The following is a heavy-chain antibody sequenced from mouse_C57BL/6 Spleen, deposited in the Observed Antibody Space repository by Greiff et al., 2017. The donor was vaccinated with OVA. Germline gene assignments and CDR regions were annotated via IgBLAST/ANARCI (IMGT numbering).Heavy chain of an antibody. CDR1: GFSLTSYG. Sequence: QVQLQQSGPGLVQPSQSLSITCTVSGFSLTSYGVPWVRQSPGKGLEWLGVIWRGGSTDDNAAFISSLTISTDNSKSQVFFKMNRLQADDTAIYYCARKDDGVYAMDYWGQGTSVTVSS. J-gene: IGHJ4*01. CDR3: ARKDDGVYAMDY. V-gene: IGHV2-2*01. CDR2: IWRGGST. D-gene: IGHD2-12*01.